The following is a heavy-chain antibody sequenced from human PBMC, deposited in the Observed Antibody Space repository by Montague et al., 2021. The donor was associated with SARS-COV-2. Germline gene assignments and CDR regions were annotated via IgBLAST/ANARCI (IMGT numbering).Heavy chain of an antibody. V-gene: IGHV4-59*11. J-gene: IGHJ4*02. CDR1: GGSLNKHY. CDR2: IFYKGNT. Sequence: SETLSLTCTVSGGSLNKHYWSWIRKAPGKELEWLGNIFYKGNTXXXVXXWGRVSVSLDTPQNQFSLRLTSLTAADTAVYYCARSISSSGARDNWGQGILVTVS. CDR3: ARSISSSGARDN. D-gene: IGHD3-22*01.